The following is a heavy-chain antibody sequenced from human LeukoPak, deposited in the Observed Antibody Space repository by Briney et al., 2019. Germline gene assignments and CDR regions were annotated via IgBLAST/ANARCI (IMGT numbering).Heavy chain of an antibody. Sequence: ASVKVSCKASGYTFTSYDINWVRQATGQGLERMGWMNPNSGNTGYAQKFQGRVTMTRNTSISTAYMELSSLRSEDTAVYYCARGRGSSSWIYVHNWFDPWGQGTLVTVSS. D-gene: IGHD6-13*01. CDR2: MNPNSGNT. V-gene: IGHV1-8*01. CDR1: GYTFTSYD. J-gene: IGHJ5*02. CDR3: ARGRGSSSWIYVHNWFDP.